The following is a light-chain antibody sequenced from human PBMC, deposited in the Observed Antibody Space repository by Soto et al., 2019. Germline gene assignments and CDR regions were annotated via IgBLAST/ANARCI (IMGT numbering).Light chain of an antibody. CDR3: SSYSISIAYL. CDR2: EVS. J-gene: IGLJ1*01. Sequence: QSVLAQPPSASGSPGQSVTISCTGTSSDVGGYNYVSWYQQHPGKAPKVIIYEVSKRPSGVPDRFSGSKSGSTASLTVSGLQAEDEADYSCSSYSISIAYLFGTGTKVTVL. V-gene: IGLV2-8*01. CDR1: SSDVGGYNY.